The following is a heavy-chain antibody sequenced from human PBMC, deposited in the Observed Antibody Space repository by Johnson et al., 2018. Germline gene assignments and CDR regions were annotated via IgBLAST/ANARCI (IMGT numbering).Heavy chain of an antibody. V-gene: IGHV1-8*01. CDR2: MNPNSGNP. J-gene: IGHJ6*02. CDR3: ARAPRGYGSGSYPPHYYYGMDV. CDR1: GYTFTSYD. Sequence: QVQLVQSGAEVKKPGASVKVSCKASGYTFTSYDINWVRQATGQGLEWMGWMNPNSGNPGYAQKVQGRVTMTRNTSISTAYMELSSLRSEDTAVYYCARAPRGYGSGSYPPHYYYGMDVWGQGTTVTVSS. D-gene: IGHD3-10*01.